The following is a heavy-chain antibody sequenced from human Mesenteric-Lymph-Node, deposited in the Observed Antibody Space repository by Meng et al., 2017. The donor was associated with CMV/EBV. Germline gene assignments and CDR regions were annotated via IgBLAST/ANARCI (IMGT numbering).Heavy chain of an antibody. CDR2: ISSSGSTI. D-gene: IGHD7-27*01. CDR3: ARRTGGYWYFDL. CDR1: GFTLSDYY. J-gene: IGHJ2*01. V-gene: IGHV3-11*01. Sequence: AASGFTLSDYYMSWIRQAPGKGLEWVSYISSSGSTIYYADSVKGRFTISRDNAKNSLYLQVNSLRAEDTAVYYCARRTGGYWYFDLWGRGTLVTVSS.